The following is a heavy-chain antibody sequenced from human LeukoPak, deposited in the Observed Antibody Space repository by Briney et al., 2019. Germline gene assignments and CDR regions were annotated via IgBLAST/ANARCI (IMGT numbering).Heavy chain of an antibody. D-gene: IGHD2-2*01. CDR2: IGGSGSST. Sequence: GGSLRLSCRTSGFTFSSYAMSWVRQAPGKGLEWVSGIGGSGSSTYSADSVKGRLTISRDNSKNILYLQMNSLRAEDTAIYYCANTNLIVVPSTIRRGGFFDYWGQGTLVTVSS. J-gene: IGHJ4*02. V-gene: IGHV3-23*01. CDR1: GFTFSSYA. CDR3: ANTNLIVVPSTIRRGGFFDY.